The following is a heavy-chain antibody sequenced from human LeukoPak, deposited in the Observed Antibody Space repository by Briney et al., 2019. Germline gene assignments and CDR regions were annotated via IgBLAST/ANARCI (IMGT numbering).Heavy chain of an antibody. Sequence: GGSLRLSCAASGFIFSDYYMSWIRQAPGKGLEWVSYISSSGSTMYCTDSVKGRFTISRDNAKDSLYLQMNSLRAEDTAVYYCARDPGSGYEEHFDYWGQGTLVTVSS. D-gene: IGHD5-12*01. V-gene: IGHV3-11*01. CDR1: GFIFSDYY. CDR2: ISSSGSTM. J-gene: IGHJ4*02. CDR3: ARDPGSGYEEHFDY.